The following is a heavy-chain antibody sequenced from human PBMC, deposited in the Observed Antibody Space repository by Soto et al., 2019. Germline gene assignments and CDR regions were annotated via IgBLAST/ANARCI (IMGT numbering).Heavy chain of an antibody. J-gene: IGHJ2*01. CDR2: ISQDGTDT. CDR3: ARDPLSYGDYAQTYWYFDL. CDR1: GITFSRCL. D-gene: IGHD4-17*01. V-gene: IGHV3-7*01. Sequence: PGGSLRLSCGASGITFSRCLMSWVRQAPGKGLEWAASISQDGTDTDYVDSVKGRFAISRDNPKNSLYLQMSSLRADDTAVYYCARDPLSYGDYAQTYWYFDLWGRGTRVTVSS.